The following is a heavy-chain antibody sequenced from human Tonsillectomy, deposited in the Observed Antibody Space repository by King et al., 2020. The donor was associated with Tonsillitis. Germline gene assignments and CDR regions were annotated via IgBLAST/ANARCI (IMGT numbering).Heavy chain of an antibody. CDR2: IYPGDSDT. D-gene: IGHD2-8*01. CDR1: GYSFTNFW. CDR3: ARQDNGSDYYYYGMDV. J-gene: IGHJ6*02. Sequence: VQLVESGAEVKKTGESLKISCKGSGYSFTNFWIGWVRQRPGKGLEWMGIIYPGDSDTRYSPSFQGQVTISADKSISTAYMQWSSLKASDTAMYYCARQDNGSDYYYYGMDVWGQGTSVTVSS. V-gene: IGHV5-51*01.